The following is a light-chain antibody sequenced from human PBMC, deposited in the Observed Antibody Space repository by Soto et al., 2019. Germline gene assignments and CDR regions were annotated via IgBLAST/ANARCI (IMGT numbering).Light chain of an antibody. CDR3: QQDKSYKT. Sequence: DIPMTQSPSTLSASVGDRVTITCRASQTISSGLAWYQQKPGKAPKVLIYDASTLESWVPSRFSGSGSGTEFPLTISSLQHDDFATYYCQQDKSYKTFGQRTKVEIK. CDR2: DAS. J-gene: IGKJ1*01. CDR1: QTISSG. V-gene: IGKV1-5*01.